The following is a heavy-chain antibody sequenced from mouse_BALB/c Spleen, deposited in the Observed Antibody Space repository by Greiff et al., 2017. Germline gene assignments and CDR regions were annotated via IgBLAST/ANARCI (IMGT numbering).Heavy chain of an antibody. CDR2: INPSNGGT. Sequence: QVQLQQSGAELVKPGASVKLSCKASGYTFTSYYMYWVKQRPGQGLEWIGEINPSNGGTNFNEKFKSKATLTVDKSSSTAYMQLSSLTSEDSAVYYCTREGGRLRRSGWFAYWGQGTLVTVSA. V-gene: IGHV1S81*02. CDR1: GYTFTSYY. CDR3: TREGGRLRRSGWFAY. J-gene: IGHJ3*01. D-gene: IGHD2-4*01.